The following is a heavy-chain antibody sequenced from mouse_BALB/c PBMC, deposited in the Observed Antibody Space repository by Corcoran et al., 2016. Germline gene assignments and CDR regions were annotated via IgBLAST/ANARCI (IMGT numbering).Heavy chain of an antibody. CDR2: INTHSGVP. V-gene: IGHV9-4*02. CDR3: ARYDGYFDY. CDR1: GYTFTTAG. D-gene: IGHD2-3*01. Sequence: QIQLVQSGPELKNPGETVRISCKASGYTFTTAGMQWVQKMPGKGLKWIGWINTHSGVPKYAEDFKGRFAFSLETSASTAYLQISNLKNEDTATYFCARYDGYFDYWGQGTTLTVSS. J-gene: IGHJ2*01.